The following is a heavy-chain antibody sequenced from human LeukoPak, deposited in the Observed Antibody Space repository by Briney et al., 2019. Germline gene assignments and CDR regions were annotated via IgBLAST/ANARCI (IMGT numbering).Heavy chain of an antibody. Sequence: ASVKVSCKASGYTFTDYYMHWVRQAPGQGLEWMGWINPDSGSTHYAPKFQGRVTMTRDTSISTAYMDVSSLTSDDTAVYYCARGRSESIGDYWGQGTLVTVSS. V-gene: IGHV1-2*02. CDR1: GYTFTDYY. D-gene: IGHD1-14*01. CDR2: INPDSGST. CDR3: ARGRSESIGDY. J-gene: IGHJ4*02.